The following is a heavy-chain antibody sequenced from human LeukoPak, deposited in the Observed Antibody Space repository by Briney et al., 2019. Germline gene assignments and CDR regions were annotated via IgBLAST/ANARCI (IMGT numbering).Heavy chain of an antibody. CDR1: GGPISTYF. CDR2: IYFSGST. CDR3: ARTGSTVTMLYPFDH. D-gene: IGHD4-17*01. V-gene: IGHV4-59*08. J-gene: IGHJ4*02. Sequence: KPSETLSLTCTVSGGPISTYFWSWIRQPPGKGLEWIGHIYFSGSTTYNPPLESRVTISVDTSKNQFSLKLSSVTAADTAVYYCARTGSTVTMLYPFDHWGQGTLVTVSS.